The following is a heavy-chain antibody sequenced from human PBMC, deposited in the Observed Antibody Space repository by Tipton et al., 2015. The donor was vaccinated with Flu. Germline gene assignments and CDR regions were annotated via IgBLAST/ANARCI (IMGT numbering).Heavy chain of an antibody. J-gene: IGHJ4*02. CDR3: AKFSNGWFSASDY. CDR1: GFTFSGYG. Sequence: SLRLSCAASGFTFSGYGMHWVRQAPGKGLEWVTLISYDGSKKYYADSARGRFTISRDNSKDTLYLQMDSLRIEDTAVYYCAKFSNGWFSASDYWGQGTLVTVSS. V-gene: IGHV3-30*18. D-gene: IGHD6-19*01. CDR2: ISYDGSKK.